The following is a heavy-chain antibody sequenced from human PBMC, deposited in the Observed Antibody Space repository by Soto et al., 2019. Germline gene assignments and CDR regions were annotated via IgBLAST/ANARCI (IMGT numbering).Heavy chain of an antibody. CDR3: ARVRGQWLT. Sequence: QVQLQQWGAGLLKPSETLSLTCAVYGGSFSGYYWSWIRQPPGKGLEGIGEINHSGSTNYNPSLKSRVTISVDTSKNQFSLKRSSVTAADTAVYYCARVRGQWLTWGQGTLVTVSS. CDR1: GGSFSGYY. J-gene: IGHJ5*02. V-gene: IGHV4-34*01. D-gene: IGHD6-19*01. CDR2: INHSGST.